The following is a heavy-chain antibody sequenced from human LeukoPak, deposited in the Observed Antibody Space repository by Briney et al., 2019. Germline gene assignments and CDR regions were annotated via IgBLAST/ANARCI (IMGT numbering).Heavy chain of an antibody. CDR3: ARGVLRYFDWLLDIDY. J-gene: IGHJ4*02. D-gene: IGHD3-9*01. CDR2: INPNSGGT. CDR1: GYTFTGYY. V-gene: IGHV1-2*02. Sequence: GASVKVSCKASGYTFTGYYMHWVRQAPGQGLEWIGWINPNSGGTNYAQKFQGRVTMTRDTSISTAYMELSRLRSDDTAVYYCARGVLRYFDWLLDIDYWGQGTLVTVSS.